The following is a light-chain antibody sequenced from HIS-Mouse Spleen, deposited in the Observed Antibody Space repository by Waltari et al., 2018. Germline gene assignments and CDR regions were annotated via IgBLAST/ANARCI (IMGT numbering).Light chain of an antibody. V-gene: IGLV3-10*01. J-gene: IGLJ2*01. Sequence: SYELTQPPSVSVSPGQTARITCSGDALPKKYAYWYQQKSGQDPVLVIYEDSKRPSGIHERFSGSSSGTMATVTISGAQVEDEADYYCYSTDSSGNHRVFGGGTKLTVL. CDR3: YSTDSSGNHRV. CDR1: ALPKKY. CDR2: EDS.